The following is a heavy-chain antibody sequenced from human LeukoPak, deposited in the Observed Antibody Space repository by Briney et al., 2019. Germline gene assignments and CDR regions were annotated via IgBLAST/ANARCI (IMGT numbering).Heavy chain of an antibody. J-gene: IGHJ4*02. Sequence: GGSLRLSCAASGFTFSTYWMSWVRQAPGKGLEWVANIRNDGSEKYCVDSVKGRFTISRDNAKNSLYLQMNSLRAEDTAVYYCAREPHTTRYYGPSFDYWGQGTLVTVSS. D-gene: IGHD3-10*01. V-gene: IGHV3-7*01. CDR3: AREPHTTRYYGPSFDY. CDR1: GFTFSTYW. CDR2: IRNDGSEK.